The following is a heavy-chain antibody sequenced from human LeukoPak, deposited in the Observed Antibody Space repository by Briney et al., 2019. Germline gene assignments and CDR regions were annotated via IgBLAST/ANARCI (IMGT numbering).Heavy chain of an antibody. V-gene: IGHV1-18*01. Sequence: ASVKVSCKASGYTFTSYGISWVRQAPGQGLEWMGWISAYNGNTNYAQKLQGRVTMTTDTSTSTAYMELRSLRSDDTAVYYCARGGDYYDSSGYPAYYFDYWGQGTLVTVSS. CDR2: ISAYNGNT. CDR3: ARGGDYYDSSGYPAYYFDY. J-gene: IGHJ4*02. D-gene: IGHD3-22*01. CDR1: GYTFTSYG.